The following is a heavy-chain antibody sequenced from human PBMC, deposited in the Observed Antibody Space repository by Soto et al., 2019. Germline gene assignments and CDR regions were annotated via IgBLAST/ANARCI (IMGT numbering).Heavy chain of an antibody. J-gene: IGHJ4*02. V-gene: IGHV3-30-3*01. CDR2: ISYDGSNK. D-gene: IGHD3-22*01. CDR3: ARDTGYYDSSGGDY. CDR1: GFTFSSYA. Sequence: PGGSLRLSCAASGFTFSSYAMHWVRQAPGKGLEWVAVISYDGSNKYYADSVKGRFTISRDNSKNTLYLQMNSLRAEDTAVYYCARDTGYYDSSGGDYWGQGTLVTVSS.